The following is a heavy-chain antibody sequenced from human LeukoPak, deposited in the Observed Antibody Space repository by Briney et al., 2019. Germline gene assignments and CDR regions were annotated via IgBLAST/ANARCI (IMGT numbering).Heavy chain of an antibody. D-gene: IGHD3-10*01. V-gene: IGHV3-30-3*01. CDR2: ISYDGSNK. CDR3: ARDLYYYGSGHDY. Sequence: PGRSLRLSCAASGFTFSSYAMHWVRQAPGKGLEWVAVISYDGSNKYYADSVKGRFTISRDNSKNTLYLQMNSLRAEDTAVYYCARDLYYYGSGHDYWGQGTLVTVSS. CDR1: GFTFSSYA. J-gene: IGHJ4*02.